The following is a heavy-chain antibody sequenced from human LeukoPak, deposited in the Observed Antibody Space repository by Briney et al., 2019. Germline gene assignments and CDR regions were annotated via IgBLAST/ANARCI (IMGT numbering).Heavy chain of an antibody. J-gene: IGHJ3*02. Sequence: GGSLRLSCAASGFTFSSYAMSWVRQAPGKGLEWVSAISGSGGSTYYADSVKGRFTISRDNSKNTLYLQMSSLRAEDTAVYYCAKDRTDCSGGSCYSADAFDIWGQGTMVTVSS. D-gene: IGHD2-15*01. CDR2: ISGSGGST. CDR1: GFTFSSYA. CDR3: AKDRTDCSGGSCYSADAFDI. V-gene: IGHV3-23*01.